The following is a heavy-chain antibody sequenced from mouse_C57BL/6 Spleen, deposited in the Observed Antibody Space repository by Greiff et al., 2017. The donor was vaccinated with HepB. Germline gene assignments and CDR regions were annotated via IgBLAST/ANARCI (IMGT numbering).Heavy chain of an antibody. D-gene: IGHD2-4*01. J-gene: IGHJ3*01. V-gene: IGHV1-26*01. CDR3: AGYDYKAWFAY. CDR1: GYTFTDYY. CDR2: INPNNGGT. Sequence: EVQLQQSGPELVKPGASVKISCKASGYTFTDYYMNWVKQSHGKSLEWIGDINPNNGGTSYNQKFKGKATLTVDKSSSTAYMELRSLTSEDSAVYDCAGYDYKAWFAYWGQGTLVTVSA.